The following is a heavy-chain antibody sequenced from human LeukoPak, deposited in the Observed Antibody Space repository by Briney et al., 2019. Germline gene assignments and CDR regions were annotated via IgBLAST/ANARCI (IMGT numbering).Heavy chain of an antibody. CDR3: AREPAPLYYYDSSGSQGGY. CDR1: GFTFSSYW. D-gene: IGHD3-22*01. Sequence: GGSLRLSCAASGFTFSSYWMHWVRQAPGKGLVWVSRINSDGSSTSYADSVKGRFTISRDNAKNTLYLQMNSLRAEDTAVYYCAREPAPLYYYDSSGSQGGYWGQGTLVTVSS. CDR2: INSDGSST. J-gene: IGHJ4*02. V-gene: IGHV3-74*01.